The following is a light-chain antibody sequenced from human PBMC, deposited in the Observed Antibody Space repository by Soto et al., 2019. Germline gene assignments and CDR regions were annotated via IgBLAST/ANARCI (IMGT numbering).Light chain of an antibody. CDR1: QSVSRY. J-gene: IGKJ4*01. CDR2: DAS. CDR3: QQRSNWAT. V-gene: IGKV3-11*01. Sequence: DIVLTQSPATLSLSPGERATLSCRASQSVSRYLAWYQQKPGQAPRLLIYDASNRATGIPARFSGSGSGAEFTLTISSLEPEDSAIYFCQQRSNWATFGGGTKVEIK.